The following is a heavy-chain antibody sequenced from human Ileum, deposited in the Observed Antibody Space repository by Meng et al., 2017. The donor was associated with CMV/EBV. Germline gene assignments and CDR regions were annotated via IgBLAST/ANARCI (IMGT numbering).Heavy chain of an antibody. V-gene: IGHV4-4*07. CDR2: SGNGGDT. J-gene: IGHJ2*01. CDR3: ARDSQGRDPWYFDL. CDR1: GDSISTNS. Sequence: GLELVTPAATLSLTCTVSGDSISTNSWSWIGQPAGRGLEWIGRSGNGGDTYYNPSLNSRVTVSIDTSKNQFSLTLTSVTAADTAVYYCARDSQGRDPWYFDLWGPGTLVTVSS.